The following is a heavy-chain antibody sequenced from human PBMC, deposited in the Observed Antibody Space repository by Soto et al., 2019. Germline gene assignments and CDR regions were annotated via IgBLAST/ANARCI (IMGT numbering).Heavy chain of an antibody. CDR3: ASPLWSVSGDGDVAFDI. V-gene: IGHV5-51*03. J-gene: IGHJ3*02. CDR2: VYPGDSGG. Sequence: VQLVQSGPEVKKPGESLKISCKASGYSFSNYWIGWVRQMPGKGLEWMGIVYPGDSGGTNSPSFQGQVTISVDKYINTAYLQWSSLTASDTAMYYCASPLWSVSGDGDVAFDIWGQGTKFTVSS. CDR1: GYSFSNYW. D-gene: IGHD3-10*01.